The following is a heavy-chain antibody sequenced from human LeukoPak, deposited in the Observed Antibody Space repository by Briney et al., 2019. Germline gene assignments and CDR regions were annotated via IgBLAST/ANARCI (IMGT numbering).Heavy chain of an antibody. D-gene: IGHD3-22*01. CDR1: GFSFSSYW. J-gene: IGHJ4*02. V-gene: IGHV3-7*01. Sequence: GGSLRLSCAASGFSFSSYWMSWVRQAPGKGLEWVANIKKDGREKYYVDSVKGRFTISRDNAKNSLYLQMNSLRAEDTAVYYCARARYDSSGYYPLGDYWGQGTLVTVSS. CDR2: IKKDGREK. CDR3: ARARYDSSGYYPLGDY.